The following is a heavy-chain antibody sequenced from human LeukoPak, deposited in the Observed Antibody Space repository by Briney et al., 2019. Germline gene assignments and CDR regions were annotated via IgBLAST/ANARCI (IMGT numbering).Heavy chain of an antibody. CDR2: IYYSGST. Sequence: SETLSLTCTVSGGSISSSSYYWGWIRQPPGKGLEWIGSIYYSGSTYYNPSLKSRVTISVDTSKNQFSLKLSSVTAADTAVYYCARDRPDCSSTSCHWYFDLWGRGTLVTVSS. V-gene: IGHV4-39*07. D-gene: IGHD2-2*01. J-gene: IGHJ2*01. CDR1: GGSISSSSYY. CDR3: ARDRPDCSSTSCHWYFDL.